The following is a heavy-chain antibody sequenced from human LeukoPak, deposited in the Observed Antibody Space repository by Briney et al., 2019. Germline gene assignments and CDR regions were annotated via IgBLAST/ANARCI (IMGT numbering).Heavy chain of an antibody. CDR3: ARVRHCGGECYDAFDI. J-gene: IGHJ3*02. Sequence: SETLSPTCSVSGGSISSYSWNWIRQPAGKGLEWIGRIYTSGSTNYNPSLKSRVTLSADTSKNHFSLRLNSVTAADTAVYYCARVRHCGGECYDAFDIWGQGTMVTVSS. CDR2: IYTSGST. V-gene: IGHV4-4*07. CDR1: GGSISSYS. D-gene: IGHD2-21*01.